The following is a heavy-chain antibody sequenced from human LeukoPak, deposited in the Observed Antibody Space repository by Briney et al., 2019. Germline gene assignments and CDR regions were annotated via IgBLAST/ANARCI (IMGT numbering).Heavy chain of an antibody. J-gene: IGHJ5*02. CDR2: IYHSGST. CDR1: GYSISSGYY. D-gene: IGHD6-6*01. Sequence: SETLSLTCAVSGYSISSGYYWGWIRQPPGKGLEWIGSIYHSGSTYYNPSLKSRVTIPVDTSKNQFSLKLSSVTAADTAVYYCARAYSSSFLGPWGQGTLVTVSS. CDR3: ARAYSSSFLGP. V-gene: IGHV4-38-2*01.